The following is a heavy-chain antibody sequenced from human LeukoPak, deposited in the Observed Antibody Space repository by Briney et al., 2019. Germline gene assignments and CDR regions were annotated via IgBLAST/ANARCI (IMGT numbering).Heavy chain of an antibody. V-gene: IGHV4-34*01. D-gene: IGHD1-26*01. CDR1: GGSFSGYY. CDR2: INHSGST. J-gene: IGHJ6*03. CDR3: ARVLGSGSLYRYYYYYMDV. Sequence: SSETLSLTCAVYGGSFSGYYWSWIRQPPGKGLEWIGEINHSGSTNYNPSLKSRVTTSVDTSKNQFSLKLSSVTAADTAVYYCARVLGSGSLYRYYYYYMDVWGKGTTVTVSS.